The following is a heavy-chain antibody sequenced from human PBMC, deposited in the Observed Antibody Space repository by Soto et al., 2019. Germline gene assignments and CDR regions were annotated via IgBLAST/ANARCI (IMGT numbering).Heavy chain of an antibody. J-gene: IGHJ6*02. V-gene: IGHV3-30*03. CDR3: ASTLPTVTGHYYYYGMDV. CDR2: ISYDGSNK. CDR1: GFTFSSYG. Sequence: GGSLRLSCAASGFTFSSYGMHWVRQAPGKGLEWVAVISYDGSNKYYADSVKGRFTISRDNSKNTLYLQMNSLRAEDTAVYYCASTLPTVTGHYYYYGMDVWGQGSPVTVS. D-gene: IGHD4-17*01.